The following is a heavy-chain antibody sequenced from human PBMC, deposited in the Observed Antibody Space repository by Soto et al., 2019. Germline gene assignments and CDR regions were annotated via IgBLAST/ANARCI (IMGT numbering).Heavy chain of an antibody. D-gene: IGHD5-12*01. V-gene: IGHV1-69*02. J-gene: IGHJ4*02. CDR3: AVVEMATDYTDY. Sequence: QVQLVQSGAEVKKPGSSVKVSCKASGGTFSSYTISWVRQAPGQGLEWMGRIIPILGIANYAQKFQGRVTITADKSTSTAYMELSSLRSEDTAVYSCAVVEMATDYTDYWGQGTLVTVSS. CDR2: IIPILGIA. CDR1: GGTFSSYT.